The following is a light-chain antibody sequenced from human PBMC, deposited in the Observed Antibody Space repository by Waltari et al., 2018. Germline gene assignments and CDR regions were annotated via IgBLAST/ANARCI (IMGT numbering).Light chain of an antibody. CDR3: QSYDTSLSVV. Sequence: QSVLTQPPSVSGAPGQRVTISCTGSGSNIGAGYDVHWYQQLPRAAPKLLIYWTSTRPVGVPDRFCGSKSGTSASLAITGLQAEDEADYYCQSYDTSLSVVFGGGTKLTVL. V-gene: IGLV1-40*01. CDR1: GSNIGAGYD. CDR2: WTS. J-gene: IGLJ3*02.